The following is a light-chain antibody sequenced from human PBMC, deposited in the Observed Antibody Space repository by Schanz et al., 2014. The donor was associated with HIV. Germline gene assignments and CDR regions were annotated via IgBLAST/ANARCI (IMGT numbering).Light chain of an antibody. CDR2: DGS. Sequence: DIQMTQSPASLSAFLGARVTITCRASENVNTYVNWYQHKPGKAPNLLMYDGSTPQSGVPSRFSDRGSGTDFTLTITSVQPEDFATYYCQQAYDPPFTFGGGTKV. CDR1: ENVNTY. J-gene: IGKJ4*01. V-gene: IGKV1-39*01. CDR3: QQAYDPPFT.